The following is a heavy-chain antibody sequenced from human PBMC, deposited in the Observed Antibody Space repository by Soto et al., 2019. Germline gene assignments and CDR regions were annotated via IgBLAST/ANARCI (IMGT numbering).Heavy chain of an antibody. CDR3: ARDAAFITMVPKGYFDY. D-gene: IGHD3-10*01. V-gene: IGHV3-30-3*01. J-gene: IGHJ4*02. CDR2: ISYDGSNK. CDR1: GFTFSSYA. Sequence: GGSLRLSCAASGFTFSSYAMHWVRQAPGKGLEWVAVISYDGSNKYYADSVKGRFTISRDNSKNTLYLQMNSLRAEDTAVYYCARDAAFITMVPKGYFDYWGQGTLVTVSS.